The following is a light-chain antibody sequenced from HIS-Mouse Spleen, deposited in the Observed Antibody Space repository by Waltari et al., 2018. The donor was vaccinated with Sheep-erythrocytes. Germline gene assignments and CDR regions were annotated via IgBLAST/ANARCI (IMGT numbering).Light chain of an antibody. Sequence: QSALTQPASVSGSPGQSITISCTGTSSDVGGYNYVSWYQQHPGKAPKLMIYEVSNRTSGVSNRFSGPKSGNTASLTISGLQAEDEADYYCSSYTSSSTHYVFGTGTKVTVL. J-gene: IGLJ1*01. CDR3: SSYTSSSTHYV. CDR2: EVS. CDR1: SSDVGGYNY. V-gene: IGLV2-14*01.